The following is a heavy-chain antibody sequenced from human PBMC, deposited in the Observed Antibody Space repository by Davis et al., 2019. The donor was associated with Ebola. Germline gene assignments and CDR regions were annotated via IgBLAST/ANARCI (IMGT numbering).Heavy chain of an antibody. CDR1: GGSLSGYY. V-gene: IGHV4-34*01. CDR2: IDDDGST. J-gene: IGHJ6*02. Sequence: PSETLSLTCGVCGGSLSGYYWSWIRRSPGKGLEWIGEIDDDGSTNYNPSLKSRVTISVDTSKNQFSLKLSSVTAADTAVYYCARGYYYYGMDVWGQGTTVTVYS. CDR3: ARGYYYYGMDV.